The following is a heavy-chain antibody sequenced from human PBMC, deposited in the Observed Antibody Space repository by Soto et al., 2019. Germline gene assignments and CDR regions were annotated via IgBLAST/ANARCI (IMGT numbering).Heavy chain of an antibody. J-gene: IGHJ6*02. CDR2: FPGNGAGT. Sequence: GWSLRLSCPSSVFIFSNYARNLVPQSPFKLLEFFSAFPGNGAGTFYAGSVQGRFSISRDNSKNTMYLQLNGLGAEDTAIYYCARGTSSSHYTAIDVWGQGTTVTVSS. D-gene: IGHD6-6*01. CDR3: ARGTSSSHYTAIDV. CDR1: VFIFSNYA. V-gene: IGHV3-23*01.